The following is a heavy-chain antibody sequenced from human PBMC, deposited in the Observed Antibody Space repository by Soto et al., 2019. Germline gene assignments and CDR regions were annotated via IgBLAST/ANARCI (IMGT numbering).Heavy chain of an antibody. J-gene: IGHJ5*02. V-gene: IGHV3-7*01. CDR3: ARGGRDPYNWFDP. CDR2: IKQDGSER. Sequence: EVQLVESGGGLVQPGGSLRISCVVSGLTFENFWMSWVRQARGKGLEWVANIKQDGSERYYLDSVRGRFNISRDNAENSLSLQMNSLRVDDTAVYYCARGGRDPYNWFDPWGQGTLVIVSS. D-gene: IGHD3-16*01. CDR1: GLTFENFW.